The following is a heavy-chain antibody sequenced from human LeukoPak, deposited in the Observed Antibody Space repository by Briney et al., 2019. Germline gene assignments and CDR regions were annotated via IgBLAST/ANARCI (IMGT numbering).Heavy chain of an antibody. CDR2: IIPIFGTA. CDR1: GGTFSSYA. CDR3: ARERGDTHWFDS. Sequence: SVKVSCKASGGTFSSYAISWVRQAPGQGLEWMGGIIPIFGTANYAQKFQGRVTITTDESTSTAYMELSSLRSEDTAVYYCARERGDTHWFDSWGQGTLVTVSS. V-gene: IGHV1-69*05. D-gene: IGHD5-18*01. J-gene: IGHJ5*01.